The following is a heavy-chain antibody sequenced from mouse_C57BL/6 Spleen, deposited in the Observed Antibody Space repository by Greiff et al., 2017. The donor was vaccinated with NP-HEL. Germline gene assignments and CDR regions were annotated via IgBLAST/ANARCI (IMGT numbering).Heavy chain of an antibody. V-gene: IGHV1-64*01. D-gene: IGHD2-3*01. J-gene: IGHJ4*01. Sequence: QVQLKQPGAELVKPGASVKLSCKASGYTFTSYWMHWVKQRPGQGLEWIGMIHPNSGITNYNETFKSKATLTVDKSSSTAYMQLSSLTSEDSAVDYCARQQEGWLLQDNYAMDDWGQGTSVTVAS. CDR3: ARQQEGWLLQDNYAMDD. CDR1: GYTFTSYW. CDR2: IHPNSGIT.